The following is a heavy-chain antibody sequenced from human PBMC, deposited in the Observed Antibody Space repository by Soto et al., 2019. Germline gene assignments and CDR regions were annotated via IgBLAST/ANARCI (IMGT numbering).Heavy chain of an antibody. V-gene: IGHV1-2*02. CDR3: ARGDSSGWYRYYYYGMDV. J-gene: IGHJ6*02. D-gene: IGHD6-19*01. CDR1: GYTFTGYY. Sequence: ASVRVSCKAPGYTFTGYYMHWVRQAPGQGLEWMGWINPNSGGTNYAQKFQGRVTMTRDTSISTAYMELSSLRSDDTAVYYCARGDSSGWYRYYYYGMDVWGQGTTVTVSS. CDR2: INPNSGGT.